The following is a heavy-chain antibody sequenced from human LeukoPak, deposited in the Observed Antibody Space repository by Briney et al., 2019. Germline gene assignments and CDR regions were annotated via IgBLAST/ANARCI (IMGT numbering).Heavy chain of an antibody. CDR3: AREGDILTQGAFDI. Sequence: SETLSLTCAVYGGSFSGYYWSWIRQPPGKGLEWIGEINHSGSTNYNPSLKSRVTISVDTSKNQFSLKLSSVSAADTAVYYCAREGDILTQGAFDIWGQGTMVTVSS. V-gene: IGHV4-34*01. CDR1: GGSFSGYY. CDR2: INHSGST. D-gene: IGHD3-9*01. J-gene: IGHJ3*02.